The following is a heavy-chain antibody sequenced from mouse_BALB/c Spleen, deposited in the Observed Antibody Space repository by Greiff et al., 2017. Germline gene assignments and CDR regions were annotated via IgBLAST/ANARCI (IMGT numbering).Heavy chain of an antibody. V-gene: IGHV1S56*01. CDR1: GYTFTSYY. CDR3: ARGGYGHEEVAWFAY. Sequence: QVQLQQSGPELVKPGASVRISCKASGYTFTSYYIHWVKQRPGQGLEWIGWIYPGNVNTKYNEKFKGKATLTADKSSSTAYMQLSSLTSEDSAVYFCARGGYGHEEVAWFAYWGQGTLVTVSA. J-gene: IGHJ3*01. CDR2: IYPGNVNT. D-gene: IGHD2-10*02.